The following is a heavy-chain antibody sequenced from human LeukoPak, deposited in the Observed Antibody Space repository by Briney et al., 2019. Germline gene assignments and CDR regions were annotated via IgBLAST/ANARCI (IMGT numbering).Heavy chain of an antibody. CDR3: ASGDGVTASIAFDI. J-gene: IGHJ3*02. Sequence: PSETLSLTCTVSGGSISSYYWSWIRQPPGKGLEWIGYIYYSGSTNYNPSLKSRVTTSVDTSKNQFSLKLSSVTAADTAVYYCASGDGVTASIAFDIWGQGTMVTVSS. V-gene: IGHV4-59*01. CDR1: GGSISSYY. CDR2: IYYSGST. D-gene: IGHD2-21*02.